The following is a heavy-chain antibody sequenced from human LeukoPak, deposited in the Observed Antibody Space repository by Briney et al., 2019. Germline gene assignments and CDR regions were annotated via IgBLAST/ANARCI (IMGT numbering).Heavy chain of an antibody. CDR1: GGSFSGYY. V-gene: IGHV4-34*01. CDR3: ARAGGRGYSSSWYDS. CDR2: INHSGST. D-gene: IGHD6-13*01. J-gene: IGHJ5*01. Sequence: PSETLSLTCAVYGGSFSGYYWSWIRQPPGKGLEWIGEINHSGSTNYNPSLKSRVTISVDTSKNQFSLKLGSVTAADTAVYYCARAGGRGYSSSWYDSWGQGTLVTVSS.